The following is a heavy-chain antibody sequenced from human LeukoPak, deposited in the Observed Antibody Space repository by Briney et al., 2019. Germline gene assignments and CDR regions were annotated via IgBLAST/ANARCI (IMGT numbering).Heavy chain of an antibody. D-gene: IGHD3-10*01. Sequence: SETLSLTCTVSGGSISSSSYYWGWIRQPPGKGLEWIGSIYYSGSTYYNPSLKSRVTISVDTSKNQFSLKLSSVTAADTAVYYCARDEPDRFVTMVRGVTHSFDYWGQGTVVTVSS. CDR2: IYYSGST. CDR3: ARDEPDRFVTMVRGVTHSFDY. J-gene: IGHJ4*02. CDR1: GGSISSSSYY. V-gene: IGHV4-39*07.